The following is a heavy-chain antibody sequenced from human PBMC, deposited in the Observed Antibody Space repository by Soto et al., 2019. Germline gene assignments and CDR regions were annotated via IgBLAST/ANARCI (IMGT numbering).Heavy chain of an antibody. J-gene: IGHJ3*02. D-gene: IGHD3-9*01. CDR2: IYYSGST. Sequence: QVQLQESGPGLVKPSQTLSLTCTVSGGSISSGGYYWSWIRQHPGKGLEWIGYIYYSGSTYYNPSLKSRVTISVDTSKNQFSLKLSSVTAADTAVYYCARDSTNDDILTGYASDAFDIWGQGTMVTVSS. CDR1: GGSISSGGYY. V-gene: IGHV4-31*03. CDR3: ARDSTNDDILTGYASDAFDI.